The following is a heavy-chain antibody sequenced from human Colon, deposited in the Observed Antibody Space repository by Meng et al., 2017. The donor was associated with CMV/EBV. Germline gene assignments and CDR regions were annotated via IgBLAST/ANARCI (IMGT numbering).Heavy chain of an antibody. J-gene: IGHJ4*02. CDR3: ARETSGWSTGIDY. CDR1: GGSVNSGDYY. CDR2: ISYSGNT. Sequence: SETLSLTCNVSGGSVNSGDYYWTWIRQPPGKGLEWIGYISYSGNTNYNPSLKSQLTIEVDTSRNQFSLKLTSVSAADTAMYYCARETSGWSTGIDYWGQGTLVTVSS. V-gene: IGHV4-61*08. D-gene: IGHD6-19*01.